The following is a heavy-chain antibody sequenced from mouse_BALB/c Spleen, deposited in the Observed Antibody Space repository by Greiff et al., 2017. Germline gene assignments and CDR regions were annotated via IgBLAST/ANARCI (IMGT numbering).Heavy chain of an antibody. V-gene: IGHV1-87*01. Sequence: QVQLQQSGAELARPGASVKLSCKASGYTFTSYWMQWVKQRPGQGLEWIGAIYPGDGDTRYTQKFKGKATLTADKSSSTAYMQLSSLASEDSAVYYCARSTMSTSLYAMDYWGQGTSVTVSS. J-gene: IGHJ4*01. CDR1: GYTFTSYW. CDR2: IYPGDGDT. D-gene: IGHD2-4*01. CDR3: ARSTMSTSLYAMDY.